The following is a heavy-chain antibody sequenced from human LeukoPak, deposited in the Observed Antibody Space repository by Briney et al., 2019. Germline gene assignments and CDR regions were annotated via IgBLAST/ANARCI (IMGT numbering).Heavy chain of an antibody. J-gene: IGHJ4*02. CDR3: ASNGDCYDNSGYYDFDY. CDR2: INPNSGGT. Sequence: ASVKVSCKASGYTFTGYYMHWVRQAPGQGLEWMGRINPNSGGTNYAQKFQGRVTMTRDTSISPAYMELSRLRSDDTAVYYCASNGDCYDNSGYYDFDYWGQGTLVTVSS. D-gene: IGHD3-22*01. CDR1: GYTFTGYY. V-gene: IGHV1-2*06.